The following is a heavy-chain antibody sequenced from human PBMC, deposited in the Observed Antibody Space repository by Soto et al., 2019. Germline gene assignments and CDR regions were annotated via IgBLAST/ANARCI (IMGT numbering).Heavy chain of an antibody. CDR3: ARAGGSSSWYVVY. CDR1: GFTFSSYW. Sequence: GGSLRLSYAASGFTFSSYWMSWVRQAPGKGLEWVANIKQDGSEKYYVDSVKGRFTISRDNAKNSLYLQMNSLRAEDTAVYYCARAGGSSSWYVVYWGQGTLVTVSS. CDR2: IKQDGSEK. D-gene: IGHD6-13*01. V-gene: IGHV3-7*01. J-gene: IGHJ4*02.